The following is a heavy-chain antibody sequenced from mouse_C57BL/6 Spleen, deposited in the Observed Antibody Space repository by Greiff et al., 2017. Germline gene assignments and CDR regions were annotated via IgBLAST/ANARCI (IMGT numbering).Heavy chain of an antibody. Sequence: VKLVESGPGLVQPSQSLSITCTVSGFSLTSYGVHWVRQSPGKGLEWLGVIWRGGSTDYNAAFMSRLSITKDNSKSQVFFKMNSLQADDTAIYYCAKNLPPDYYGSSYSYAMDYWGQGTSVTVSS. CDR3: AKNLPPDYYGSSYSYAMDY. D-gene: IGHD1-1*01. J-gene: IGHJ4*01. CDR1: GFSLTSYG. CDR2: IWRGGST. V-gene: IGHV2-5*01.